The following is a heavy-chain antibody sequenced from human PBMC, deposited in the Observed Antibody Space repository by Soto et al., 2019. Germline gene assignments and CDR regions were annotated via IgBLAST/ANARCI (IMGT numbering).Heavy chain of an antibody. J-gene: IGHJ4*02. V-gene: IGHV3-30*18. Sequence: GGSLRLSCAASGFTFSSYGMHWVRQAPGKGLEWVAVISYDGSNKYYADSVKGRFTISRDNSKNTLYLQMNSLRAEDTAVYYCAKAGPILRFLEWPLSYVDYWGQGTLVTVSS. CDR3: AKAGPILRFLEWPLSYVDY. D-gene: IGHD3-3*01. CDR2: ISYDGSNK. CDR1: GFTFSSYG.